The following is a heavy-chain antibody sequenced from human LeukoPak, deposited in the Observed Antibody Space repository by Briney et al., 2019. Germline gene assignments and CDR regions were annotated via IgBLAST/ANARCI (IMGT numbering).Heavy chain of an antibody. D-gene: IGHD3-9*01. CDR3: ARDRDWAFDY. J-gene: IGHJ4*02. Sequence: GGSLRLSCAASGLTFRLYSMNWVRQAPGKGLEWLSYIRSTDGAIAYADSVKGRFTISRDDAKNSLYLQMNSLRDEDTAVYYCARDRDWAFDYWGQGTLITVSS. V-gene: IGHV3-48*02. CDR2: IRSTDGAI. CDR1: GLTFRLYS.